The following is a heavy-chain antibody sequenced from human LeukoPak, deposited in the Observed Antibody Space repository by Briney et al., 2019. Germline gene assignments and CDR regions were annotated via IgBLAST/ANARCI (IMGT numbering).Heavy chain of an antibody. J-gene: IGHJ6*03. Sequence: PSETLSLTCAVYGGSFSGYYWSWIRQPPGKGLEWIGEINHSGSTNYNPSLKSRVTISVDTSKNQFSLKLSSVTAADTAVYYCARGRIKYYYGSGSYSPYYYYYMDVWGKGTTVTVSS. CDR1: GGSFSGYY. V-gene: IGHV4-34*01. CDR2: INHSGST. CDR3: ARGRIKYYYGSGSYSPYYYYYMDV. D-gene: IGHD3-10*01.